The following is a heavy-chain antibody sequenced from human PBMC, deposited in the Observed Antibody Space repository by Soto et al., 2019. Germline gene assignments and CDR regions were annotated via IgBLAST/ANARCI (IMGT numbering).Heavy chain of an antibody. V-gene: IGHV1-8*01. CDR1: GNTFTNYD. CDR2: MNPNSGDT. D-gene: IGHD4-17*01. CDR3: ARGVKYGAYSRWFDP. Sequence: QVQLVQSGAEVKEPGASVKVSCKASGNTFTNYDINWVRQATGQGLEYLGWMNPNSGDTAYVQKFQGRVTMTWDTSITTAYMALRSLRSEDTAVYFCARGVKYGAYSRWFDPWGQGTLVTVSS. J-gene: IGHJ5*02.